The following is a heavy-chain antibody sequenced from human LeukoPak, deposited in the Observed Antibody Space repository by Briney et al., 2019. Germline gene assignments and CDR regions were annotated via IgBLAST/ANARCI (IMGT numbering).Heavy chain of an antibody. D-gene: IGHD6-19*01. CDR3: ARAHSGWYSGPDGAFDI. CDR1: GYTFTSYY. V-gene: IGHV1-46*01. CDR2: INPSGGST. J-gene: IGHJ3*02. Sequence: ASVKVSCKASGYTFTSYYMHWVRQAPGQGLEWMGIINPSGGSTSYAQKFQGRVTMTRDTSTSTVYMELSSLRSEDTAVYYCARAHSGWYSGPDGAFDIWGQGTMATVSS.